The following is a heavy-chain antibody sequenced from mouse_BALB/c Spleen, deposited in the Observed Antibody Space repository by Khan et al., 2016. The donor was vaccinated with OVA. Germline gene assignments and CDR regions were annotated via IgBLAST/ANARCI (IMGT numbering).Heavy chain of an antibody. D-gene: IGHD3-3*01. CDR3: AREEAVYYFDY. V-gene: IGHV1S132*01. CDR1: GYIFTSYW. CDR2: IYPGTDNT. Sequence: QVQLQQSGAELVRPGASVKLSCKTSGYIFTSYWIHWVKQRSGQGLEWIARIYPGTDNTYYNEKLKDKATLTADKSSSTAYMQIGSLKSEDYAAYFCAREEAVYYFDYWGQGTTLTVSS. J-gene: IGHJ2*01.